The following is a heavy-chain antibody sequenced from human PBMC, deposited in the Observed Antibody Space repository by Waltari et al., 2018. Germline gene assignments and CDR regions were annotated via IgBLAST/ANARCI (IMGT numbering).Heavy chain of an antibody. Sequence: QVQLIQSGTEVRKPGASVKVSCKTSGYTFTRYDINWVGQAAGQGLEWLGWRRPATGDTGYAQKFQGRINMTRNTSINTAYLELSSLTSEDTAIYYCARDIMAPWGQGTRVSVSS. J-gene: IGHJ5*02. V-gene: IGHV1-8*01. D-gene: IGHD3-16*01. CDR3: ARDIMAP. CDR2: RRPATGDT. CDR1: GYTFTRYD.